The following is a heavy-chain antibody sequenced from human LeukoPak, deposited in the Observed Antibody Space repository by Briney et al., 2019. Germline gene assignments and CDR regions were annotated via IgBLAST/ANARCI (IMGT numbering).Heavy chain of an antibody. J-gene: IGHJ6*02. CDR3: AKDPDVADYYYYGMDV. CDR1: GFTFSNYG. Sequence: PGASLLLSCAASGFTFSNYGMTWVRPAPGKGLEWVSAISESGVTTYYADSVKGRFTISRDNSKNTLYLQMNSLRADDTAVYFCAKDPDVADYYYYGMDVWGQGTTVTVSS. CDR2: ISESGVTT. V-gene: IGHV3-23*01.